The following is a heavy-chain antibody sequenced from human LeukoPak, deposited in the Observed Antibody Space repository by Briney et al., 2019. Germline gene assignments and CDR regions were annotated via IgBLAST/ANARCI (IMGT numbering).Heavy chain of an antibody. V-gene: IGHV4-39*01. D-gene: IGHD3-22*01. J-gene: IGHJ4*02. Sequence: TSSETLSLTCTVSGGSISSSSYYWGWIRQPPGKGLEGIGSIYYSGSTYYNPCLKSRVTISVDTYKNQFSLKLSSVPAADTAVYYCARQLNTYYYDSSGYPFDYCGQGTLVTVSS. CDR3: ARQLNTYYYDSSGYPFDY. CDR2: IYYSGST. CDR1: GGSISSSSYY.